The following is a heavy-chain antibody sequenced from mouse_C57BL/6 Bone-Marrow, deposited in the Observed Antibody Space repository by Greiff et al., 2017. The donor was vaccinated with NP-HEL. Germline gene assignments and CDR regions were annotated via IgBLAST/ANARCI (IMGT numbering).Heavy chain of an antibody. V-gene: IGHV5-16*01. J-gene: IGHJ1*03. Sequence: EVKLVESEGGLVQPGSSMKLSCTASGFTFSDYYMAWVRQVPEKGLEWVANINYDGSSTYYLDSLKSRFIISRDNAKNILYLQMSSLTSEDTATYYCARDLGRYWYFDVWGTGTTVTVSS. D-gene: IGHD4-1*01. CDR2: INYDGSST. CDR1: GFTFSDYY. CDR3: ARDLGRYWYFDV.